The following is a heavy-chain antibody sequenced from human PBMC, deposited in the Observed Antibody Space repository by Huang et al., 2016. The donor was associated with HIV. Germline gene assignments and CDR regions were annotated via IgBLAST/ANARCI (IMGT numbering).Heavy chain of an antibody. CDR1: GFSFSSCN. CDR3: ARGYSSSWLYN. D-gene: IGHD6-13*01. Sequence: EEQLVESGGGLVQPGGSLRLSWAASGFSFSSCNMNWGRQAPGKGLEWLSYISETGSVITYADSVKGRFTVSRDNAKNSLYLQMDSLRAEDTAVYYCARGYSSSWLYNWGQGTLVTVSS. CDR2: ISETGSVI. J-gene: IGHJ4*02. V-gene: IGHV3-48*01.